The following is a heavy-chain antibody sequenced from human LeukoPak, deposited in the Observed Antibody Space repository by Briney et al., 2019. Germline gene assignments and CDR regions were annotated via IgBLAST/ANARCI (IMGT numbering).Heavy chain of an antibody. CDR1: GFTFSSYA. CDR3: AKDLEIVVVVAAYFDY. J-gene: IGHJ4*02. CDR2: ISGSGGST. V-gene: IGHV3-23*01. D-gene: IGHD2-15*01. Sequence: PGGSLRLSCAASGFTFSSYAMSWVRQAPGKGLEWVSAISGSGGSTYYADSVKGRFTISRDNSKNTLYLQMNSLRAEDTAVYHCAKDLEIVVVVAAYFDYWGRGTLVTVSS.